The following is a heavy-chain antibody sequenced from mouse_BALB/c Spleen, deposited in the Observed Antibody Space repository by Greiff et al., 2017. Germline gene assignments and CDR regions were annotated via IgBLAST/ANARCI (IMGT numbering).Heavy chain of an antibody. CDR3: ARKSLRPLYAMDY. D-gene: IGHD5-1-1*01. CDR1: GFTFSSFG. V-gene: IGHV5-17*02. CDR2: ISSGSSTI. Sequence: EVKLVESGGGLVQPGGSLKLSCAASGFTFSSFGMHWVRQAPEKGLEWVAYISSGSSTIYYADTVKGRFTISRDNPKNTLFLQMTSLRSEDTAMYYCARKSLRPLYAMDYWGQGTSVTVSS. J-gene: IGHJ4*01.